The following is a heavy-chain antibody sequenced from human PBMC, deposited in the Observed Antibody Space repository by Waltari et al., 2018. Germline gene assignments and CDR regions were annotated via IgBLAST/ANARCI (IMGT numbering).Heavy chain of an antibody. J-gene: IGHJ3*02. CDR2: IRYEAIDI. Sequence: QVHLVESGGGVVQPGGSLRLSCAASGFTFSDYGMHWVRQAPGKGLEWVAFIRYEAIDIYYRDSVKGRFTISRDNSKNTLFLQMSSLRAEDTAVYYCAKVGVGLTTWYAFDIWGQGTMVTVSS. D-gene: IGHD1-1*01. CDR3: AKVGVGLTTWYAFDI. V-gene: IGHV3-30*02. CDR1: GFTFSDYG.